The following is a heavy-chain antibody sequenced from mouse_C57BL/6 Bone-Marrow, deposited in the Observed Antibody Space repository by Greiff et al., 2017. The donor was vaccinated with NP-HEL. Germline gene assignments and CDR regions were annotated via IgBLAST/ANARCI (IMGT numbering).Heavy chain of an antibody. CDR3: ARDPMVTTTFFDY. J-gene: IGHJ2*01. V-gene: IGHV5-4*01. CDR1: GFTFSSYA. CDR2: ISDGGSYT. D-gene: IGHD2-2*01. Sequence: EVQLQQSGGGLVKPGGSLKLSCAASGFTFSSYAMSWVRQTPEKRLELVATISDGGSYTYYPDNVKGRFTISRDNAKNNLNQQMNYLKSEDTAMYNGARDPMVTTTFFDYWGQGTTLTVTS.